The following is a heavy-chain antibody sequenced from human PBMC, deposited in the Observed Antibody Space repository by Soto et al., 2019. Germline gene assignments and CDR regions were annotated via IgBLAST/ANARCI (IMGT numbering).Heavy chain of an antibody. J-gene: IGHJ3*02. Sequence: SETLSLTCTVSGGSISSGGYYWSWIRQHPGKGLEWIGYIYYSGSTYYNPSLKSRVTISVDTSKNQFSLKLSSVTAADTAVYYCARDQGLVAEASADAFDIWGQGTMVTVSS. CDR1: GGSISSGGYY. V-gene: IGHV4-31*03. CDR2: IYYSGST. D-gene: IGHD5-12*01. CDR3: ARDQGLVAEASADAFDI.